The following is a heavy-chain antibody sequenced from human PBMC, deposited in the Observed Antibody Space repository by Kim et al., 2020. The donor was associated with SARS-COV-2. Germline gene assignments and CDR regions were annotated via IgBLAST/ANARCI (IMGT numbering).Heavy chain of an antibody. D-gene: IGHD2-2*01. Sequence: YYEDSVKGRVTISRDNAKNSLYLQMNSLRAEDTAVYYCAIDMGYQLPFDYWGQGTLVTVSS. CDR3: AIDMGYQLPFDY. V-gene: IGHV3-21*01. J-gene: IGHJ4*02.